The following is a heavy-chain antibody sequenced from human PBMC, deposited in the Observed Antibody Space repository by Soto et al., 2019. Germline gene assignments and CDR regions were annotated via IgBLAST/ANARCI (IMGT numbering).Heavy chain of an antibody. CDR3: AKDAGYYDTSGYYYDH. V-gene: IGHV3-30*18. CDR1: GFSFSYYA. D-gene: IGHD3-22*01. CDR2: ISYDANTK. J-gene: IGHJ5*02. Sequence: QVQLVESGGGVVQPGRSLRLSCAASGFSFSYYAMHWVRQSPGKGLEWVAVISYDANTKYYADSVKGRFTISRDNSKNTLFLQMNGLRAEDTAVYYCAKDAGYYDTSGYYYDHWGQGTLVTVSS.